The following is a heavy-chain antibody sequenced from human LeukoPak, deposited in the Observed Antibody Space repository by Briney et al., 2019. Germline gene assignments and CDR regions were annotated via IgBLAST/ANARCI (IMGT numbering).Heavy chain of an antibody. CDR3: AREIRGGIAAASGNFDY. Sequence: EASVKVSCKASGYTFTSYDINWVRQATGQGLEWMGWMNPNSGNTGYAQKFQGRVTMTRNTSISTAYMELSSLRSEDTAVYYCAREIRGGIAAASGNFDYWGQGTLVTVSS. V-gene: IGHV1-8*01. CDR2: MNPNSGNT. J-gene: IGHJ4*02. D-gene: IGHD6-13*01. CDR1: GYTFTSYD.